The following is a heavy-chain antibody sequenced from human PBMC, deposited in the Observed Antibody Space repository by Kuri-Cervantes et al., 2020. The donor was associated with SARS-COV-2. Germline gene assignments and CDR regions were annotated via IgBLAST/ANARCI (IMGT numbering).Heavy chain of an antibody. CDR2: IIPIFGTA. CDR3: ARDRGSYYSTDYYYYYMDV. J-gene: IGHJ6*03. CDR1: GCTFSSYA. Sequence: SVKVSCKASGCTFSSYAISWVRQAPGQGLEWMGGIIPIFGTANYAQKFQGRVTITTDESTSTAYMELRSLRSDDTAVYYCARDRGSYYSTDYYYYYMDVWGKGTTVTVSS. D-gene: IGHD1-26*01. V-gene: IGHV1-69*05.